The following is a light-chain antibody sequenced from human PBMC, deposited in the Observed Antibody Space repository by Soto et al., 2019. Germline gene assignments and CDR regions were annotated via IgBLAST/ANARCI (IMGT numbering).Light chain of an antibody. CDR2: EVS. CDR1: SSDVGGYNY. CDR3: SSYGSTSTRYV. V-gene: IGLV2-14*01. J-gene: IGLJ1*01. Sequence: SALTQPASVSGSPGQSITISCTGSSSDVGGYNYVSWYQQHPGKAPKLMIYEVSNRPSGVSNRFSGSKSGNTASLTISGLQADDYADYFCSSYGSTSTRYVFGTGTKVTVL.